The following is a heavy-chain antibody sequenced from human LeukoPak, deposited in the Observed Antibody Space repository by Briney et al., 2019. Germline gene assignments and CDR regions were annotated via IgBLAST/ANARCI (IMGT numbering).Heavy chain of an antibody. Sequence: PGGSLRLSCAASGFTFSGYSMNWVRQAPGKGLEWVSSISTTSDYIHYADSLKGRVAISRDNAKNSLYLQMNILRAEDTAVYYCARGGIYSQGFDYWGQGSLVTVSS. CDR3: ARGGIYSQGFDY. V-gene: IGHV3-21*01. CDR2: ISTTSDYI. D-gene: IGHD6-13*01. CDR1: GFTFSGYS. J-gene: IGHJ4*02.